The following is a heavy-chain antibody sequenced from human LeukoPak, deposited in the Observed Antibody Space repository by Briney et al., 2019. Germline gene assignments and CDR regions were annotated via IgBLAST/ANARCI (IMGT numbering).Heavy chain of an antibody. CDR1: GYTFTIYG. CDR2: ISAYNGNT. CDR3: ARGVLLWFGESDNWFDP. Sequence: ASVKVSCKASGYTFTIYGISWVRQAPGQGLEWMGWISAYNGNTNYAQKLQGRVTITTDTSTSTAYMELRSLRSDDTAVYYCARGVLLWFGESDNWFDPWGQGTLVTVSS. D-gene: IGHD3-10*01. V-gene: IGHV1-18*01. J-gene: IGHJ5*02.